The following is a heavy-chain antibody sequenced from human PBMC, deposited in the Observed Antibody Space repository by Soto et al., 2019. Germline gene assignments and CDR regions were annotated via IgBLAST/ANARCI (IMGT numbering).Heavy chain of an antibody. V-gene: IGHV1-69*02. CDR3: AYCSSTSCYGWFDP. CDR1: GGTFSSYT. Sequence: SVKVSCKASGGTFSSYTISWVRQAPGQGLEWMGRIIPILGIANYAQKFQGRVTITADKSTSTAYMELSSLRSEDTAAYYCAYCSSTSCYGWFDPWGQGTLVTVSS. D-gene: IGHD2-2*01. J-gene: IGHJ5*02. CDR2: IIPILGIA.